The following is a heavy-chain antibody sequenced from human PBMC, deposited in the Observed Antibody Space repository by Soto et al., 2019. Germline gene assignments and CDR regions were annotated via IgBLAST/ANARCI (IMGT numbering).Heavy chain of an antibody. CDR3: AKTRGLYCSSTSCHQFDY. V-gene: IGHV3-23*01. Sequence: PGGSLRLSCAASGFNFSSYAMSWVRQAPGKGLEWVSAISGSGGSTYYADSVKGRFTISRDNSKNTLYLQMNSLRAEDTAVYYCAKTRGLYCSSTSCHQFDYWGQGTLVTVSS. CDR2: ISGSGGST. D-gene: IGHD2-2*01. CDR1: GFNFSSYA. J-gene: IGHJ4*02.